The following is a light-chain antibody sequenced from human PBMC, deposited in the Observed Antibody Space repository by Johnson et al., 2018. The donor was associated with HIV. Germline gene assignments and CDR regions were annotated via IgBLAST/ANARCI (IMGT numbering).Light chain of an antibody. CDR1: SSNIGNNY. Sequence: QSVLTQPPSVSAAPGQKVTISCSGSSSNIGNNYVSWYQQLPGTAPKLLIYDNNKRPSGIPDRFSGSKSGTSASLGITGLQTGDEAEYYCGIWDSRLSAYVFGTGTKVAVL. J-gene: IGLJ1*01. CDR2: DNN. V-gene: IGLV1-51*01. CDR3: GIWDSRLSAYV.